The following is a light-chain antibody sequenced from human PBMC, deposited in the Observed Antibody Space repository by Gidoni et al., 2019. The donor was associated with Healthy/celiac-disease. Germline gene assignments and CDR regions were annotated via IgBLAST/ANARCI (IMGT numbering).Light chain of an antibody. J-gene: IGKJ1*01. Sequence: EIVLTQSPGTLSLSPGERATLSCRASQGVSSSHLAWYQQKPGQAPRLLIYGASSRATGIPDRFSGSGSGTDFTLTISRLEPEDFAVYYCQQYGSSPRTFXQXTKVEIK. CDR1: QGVSSSH. CDR2: GAS. V-gene: IGKV3-20*01. CDR3: QQYGSSPRT.